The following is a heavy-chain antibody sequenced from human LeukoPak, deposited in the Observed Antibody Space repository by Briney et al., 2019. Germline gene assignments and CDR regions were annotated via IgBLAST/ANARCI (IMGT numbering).Heavy chain of an antibody. Sequence: GGSLRLSCAASGFTFSNFGMHWVRQAPGKGLEWVAVISYDGKNEYYTDSVKGRFTISRDNAKNTLYLQMNSLRAEDTAVYYCARGSGGSCVYWGQGTLVTVSS. CDR2: ISYDGKNE. J-gene: IGHJ4*02. D-gene: IGHD2-15*01. CDR1: GFTFSNFG. V-gene: IGHV3-30*03. CDR3: ARGSGGSCVY.